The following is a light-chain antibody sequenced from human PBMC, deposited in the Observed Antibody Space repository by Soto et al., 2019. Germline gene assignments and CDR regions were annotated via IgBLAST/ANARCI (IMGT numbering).Light chain of an antibody. J-gene: IGKJ3*01. CDR2: DAS. V-gene: IGKV1-33*01. CDR1: QDISNY. Sequence: DIKMNQPPSSLSASVGDRVTITCQASQDISNYLNWYQQKPGKASKLLIYDASNLETGVPSRFSGSGSGTDFTFTISSLQPEDIATYYCQQYDNLPITFGPGTKVDIK. CDR3: QQYDNLPIT.